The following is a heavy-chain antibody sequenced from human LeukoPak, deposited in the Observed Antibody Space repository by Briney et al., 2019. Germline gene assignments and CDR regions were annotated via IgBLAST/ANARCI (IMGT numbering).Heavy chain of an antibody. CDR2: ISSSSSTI. CDR3: ARDRGYYDSSGYYYTFDY. CDR1: GFTLSSYS. D-gene: IGHD3-22*01. V-gene: IGHV3-48*04. J-gene: IGHJ4*02. Sequence: PGGSLRLSCAASGFTLSSYSMNWVRRAPGKGLEWVSYISSSSSTIYYADSVKGRFTISRDNAKNSLYLQMNSLRAEDTAVYYCARDRGYYDSSGYYYTFDYWGQGTLATVSS.